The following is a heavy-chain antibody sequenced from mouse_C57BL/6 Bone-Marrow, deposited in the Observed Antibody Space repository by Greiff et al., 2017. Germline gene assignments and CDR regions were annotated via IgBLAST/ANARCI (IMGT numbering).Heavy chain of an antibody. CDR1: GYTFTSYD. V-gene: IGHV1-85*01. CDR3: AETRYYGEQHFDV. J-gene: IGHJ1*03. CDR2: ISPRAGST. Sequence: QVQLQQSGPELVKPGASVKLSCKASGYTFTSYDINWVKQRPGQGLEWIGWISPRAGSTTYNEKFKGKATLTVDTSSSTAYMELHSLTSEDSAVYFCAETRYYGEQHFDVWGTGTTVTVSS. D-gene: IGHD1-1*01.